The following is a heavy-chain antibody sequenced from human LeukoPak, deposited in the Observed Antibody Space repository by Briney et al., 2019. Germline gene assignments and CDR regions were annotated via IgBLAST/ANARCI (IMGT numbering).Heavy chain of an antibody. CDR3: AKALREWSGRDAFDI. Sequence: GGSLRLSCAASGFTFDDYAMHWVRQAPGKGLEWVSGISWNSGSIGYADSVKGRFTISRDNAKNSLYLQMNSLRAEDTALYYCAKALREWSGRDAFDIWGQGTMVTVSS. CDR1: GFTFDDYA. D-gene: IGHD3-3*01. J-gene: IGHJ3*02. CDR2: ISWNSGSI. V-gene: IGHV3-9*01.